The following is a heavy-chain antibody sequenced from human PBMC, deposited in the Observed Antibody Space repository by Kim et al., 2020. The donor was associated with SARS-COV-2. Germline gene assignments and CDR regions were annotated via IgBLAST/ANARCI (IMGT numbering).Heavy chain of an antibody. CDR1: GFTFRSYG. CDR3: ARDANRGYSYGLTDYYYG. CDR2: ISYDGSNK. V-gene: IGHV3-30*19. D-gene: IGHD5-18*01. J-gene: IGHJ6*01. Sequence: GGSLRLSCAASGFTFRSYGMHWVRQAPGKGPEWVAVISYDGSNKNYADSVKGRFIISRDNSKNTLYLQMNSLRAEDTAVYYCARDANRGYSYGLTDYYYG.